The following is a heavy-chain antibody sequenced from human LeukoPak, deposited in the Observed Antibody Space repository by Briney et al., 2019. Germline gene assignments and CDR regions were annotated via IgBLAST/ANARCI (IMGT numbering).Heavy chain of an antibody. CDR1: GYTFTGYY. D-gene: IGHD2-2*01. CDR3: ARDGCSSTSCPDDH. J-gene: IGHJ4*02. Sequence: ASVKVSCKASGYTFTGYYMHWVRQAPGQGLEWMGWINPNSGGTNYAQKFQGRVTMTRDTSISTAYMELSRLRSDDTAVYYCARDGCSSTSCPDDHWGQGTLVTVSS. CDR2: INPNSGGT. V-gene: IGHV1-2*02.